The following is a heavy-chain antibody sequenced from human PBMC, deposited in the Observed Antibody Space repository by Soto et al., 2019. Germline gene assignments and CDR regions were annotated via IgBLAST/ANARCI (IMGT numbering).Heavy chain of an antibody. CDR1: GGSISSYY. CDR2: IYYSGST. J-gene: IGHJ6*02. V-gene: IGHV4-59*01. Sequence: SETLSLTCTVSGGSISSYYWSWIRQPPGKGLEWIGYIYYSGSTNYNPSLKSRVTISVDTSKNQFSLKLSSVTAADTAVYYCARGYHWNYYYYGMDVWGQGTMVTVSS. D-gene: IGHD1-20*01. CDR3: ARGYHWNYYYYGMDV.